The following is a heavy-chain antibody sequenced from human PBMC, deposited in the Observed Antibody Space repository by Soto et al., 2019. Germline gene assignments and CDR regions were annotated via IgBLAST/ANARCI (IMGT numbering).Heavy chain of an antibody. CDR2: IYYSGST. V-gene: IGHV4-59*12. CDR1: GGSISSYY. D-gene: IGHD3-22*01. J-gene: IGHJ6*02. Sequence: SETLSLTCTVSGGSISSYYWSWIRQPPGKGPEWIGYIYYSGSTYYNPSFKSRVTISVDTSKNQFSLKLSSVTAADTAVYYCARDRYYYDSSGSYYYYYGMDVWGQGTTVTVSS. CDR3: ARDRYYYDSSGSYYYYYGMDV.